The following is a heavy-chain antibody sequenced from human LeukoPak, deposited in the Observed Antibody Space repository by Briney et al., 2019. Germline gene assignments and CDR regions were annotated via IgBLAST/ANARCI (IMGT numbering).Heavy chain of an antibody. V-gene: IGHV1-46*01. J-gene: IGHJ4*02. D-gene: IGHD2-2*01. CDR1: GYRFTSYD. CDR3: ARDGPTAAPFDY. CDR2: INPSGGST. Sequence: VASVKVSCKASGYRFTSYDMHWVRQAPGQGLEWMGIINPSGGSTSYAQRFQGRVAMTRDTSTTTAYMEVNSLTSEDTAVYFCARDGPTAAPFDYWGQGTLVTVSS.